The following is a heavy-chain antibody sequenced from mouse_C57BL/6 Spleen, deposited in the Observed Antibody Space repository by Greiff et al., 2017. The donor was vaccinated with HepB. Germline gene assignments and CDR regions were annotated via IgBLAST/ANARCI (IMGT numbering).Heavy chain of an antibody. J-gene: IGHJ2*01. Sequence: QVQLQQSGAELVRPGTSVKMSCKASGYTFTNYWIGWAKQRPGHGLEWIGDIYPGGGYTNYNEKFKGKATLTADKSSSTADMQFSSLTSEDSAIYYCARRGYDYGFFDYWGQGTTLTVSS. CDR1: GYTFTNYW. CDR3: ARRGYDYGFFDY. CDR2: IYPGGGYT. V-gene: IGHV1-63*01. D-gene: IGHD2-4*01.